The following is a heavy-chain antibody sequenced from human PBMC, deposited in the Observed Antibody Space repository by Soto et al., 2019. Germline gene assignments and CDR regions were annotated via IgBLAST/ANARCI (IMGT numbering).Heavy chain of an antibody. CDR2: LSSESTFI. CDR3: ARVRSGTYNAFDL. CDR1: GFTFSTFY. Sequence: PGGSLRLSCAASGFTFSTFYMNWVRQAPGKGLEWVSFLSSESTFISYADSVKGRFTFSRDNSKKSLFLQMDSLRVEDTAVYYCARVRSGTYNAFDLWGQGTVVTVSS. J-gene: IGHJ3*01. D-gene: IGHD1-26*01. V-gene: IGHV3-11*06.